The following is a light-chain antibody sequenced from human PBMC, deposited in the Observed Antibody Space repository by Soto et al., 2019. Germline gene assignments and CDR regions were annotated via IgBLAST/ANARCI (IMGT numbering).Light chain of an antibody. Sequence: EIVLTQSPGTLSLSPGERATLSCRASQSVSSSYLAWYQQKPGQAPRVVIYGASSRATGIPDRFSGSGSGTDFTLTISRLQPNNFAVRYCQQYDCSPWTFGQGTKVEIK. CDR2: GAS. J-gene: IGKJ1*01. CDR1: QSVSSSY. CDR3: QQYDCSPWT. V-gene: IGKV3-20*01.